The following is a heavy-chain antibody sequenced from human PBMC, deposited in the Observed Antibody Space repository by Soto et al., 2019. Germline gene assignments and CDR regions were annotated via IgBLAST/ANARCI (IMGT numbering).Heavy chain of an antibody. Sequence: GASVKVSCKASGYTSTSYGISWVRQAPGQGLEWMGWISAYNGNTNYAQKLQGRVTMTTDTSTSTAYMELRSLRSDDTAVYYCAKDRLGIFGVVIIDFDYWGQGTLVTVSS. CDR1: GYTSTSYG. CDR2: ISAYNGNT. CDR3: AKDRLGIFGVVIIDFDY. V-gene: IGHV1-18*01. J-gene: IGHJ4*02. D-gene: IGHD3-3*01.